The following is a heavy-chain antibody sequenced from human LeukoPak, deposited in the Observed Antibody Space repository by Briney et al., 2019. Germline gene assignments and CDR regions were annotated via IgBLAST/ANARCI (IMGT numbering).Heavy chain of an antibody. CDR2: IYYSGST. CDR3: ASQYYYDSSGAAFDY. D-gene: IGHD3-22*01. CDR1: GGSISSYY. V-gene: IGHV4-59*01. J-gene: IGHJ4*02. Sequence: PSETLSLTCTVSGGSISSYYWSWIRQPPGKGLEWIGYIYYSGSTNYNPSLKSRVTISVDTSKNQFSLKLSSVTAADTGVYYCASQYYYDSSGAAFDYWGQGTLVTVSS.